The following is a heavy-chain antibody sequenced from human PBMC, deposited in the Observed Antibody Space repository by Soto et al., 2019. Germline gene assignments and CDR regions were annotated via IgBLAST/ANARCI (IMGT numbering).Heavy chain of an antibody. V-gene: IGHV2-5*02. CDR1: GFSLSTSGVG. D-gene: IGHD6-19*01. CDR2: IYLDDDK. J-gene: IGHJ4*02. Sequence: QITLKESGPTLVKPTQTLTLTCTFSGFSLSTSGVGVGWIRQPPGKALEWLALIYLDDDKRYSPSLKIRLTITKDTSKNQVVLTMTNMDPVDTATYYCAHRREAVAGKEFDYWGQGTLVTVSS. CDR3: AHRREAVAGKEFDY.